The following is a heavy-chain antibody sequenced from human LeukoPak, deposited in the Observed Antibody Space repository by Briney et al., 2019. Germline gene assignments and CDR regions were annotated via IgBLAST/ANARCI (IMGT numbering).Heavy chain of an antibody. J-gene: IGHJ4*02. Sequence: GGSLRLSCAASGFTFSSYAMSWVRQAPGKGLEWVSGISGSDGNTYYADSVKGRFTISRDNSKNTLYLQMNSLRAEDTAVYYCAKDIGVWSGLFDSWGQGTPVTVSS. V-gene: IGHV3-23*01. CDR3: AKDIGVWSGLFDS. CDR1: GFTFSSYA. D-gene: IGHD3-3*01. CDR2: ISGSDGNT.